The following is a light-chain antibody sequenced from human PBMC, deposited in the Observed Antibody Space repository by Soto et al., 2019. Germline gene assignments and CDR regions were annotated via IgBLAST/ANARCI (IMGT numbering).Light chain of an antibody. Sequence: DIQLTQSPSFLSASVGDRVTITCRASQGTSSYLAWYQQKPGKAHELLIYAASTLHSGVASRFSGSDSGTDFTLTISSPQPEDSATYYYEQLNNYPPWTFGQGTKVESK. CDR2: AAS. V-gene: IGKV1-9*01. J-gene: IGKJ1*01. CDR3: EQLNNYPPWT. CDR1: QGTSSY.